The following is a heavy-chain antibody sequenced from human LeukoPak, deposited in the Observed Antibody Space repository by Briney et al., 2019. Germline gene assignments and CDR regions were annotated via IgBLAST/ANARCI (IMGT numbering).Heavy chain of an antibody. CDR3: ARDLVAAAGYYFDY. CDR2: ISSSSSTI. CDR1: GFTFSIYS. Sequence: PGGSLRLSCAASGFTFSIYSMNWVRQAPGKGLEWVSYISSSSSTILYADSVKGRFTISRDNAKNSLYLQMNSLRAEDTALYYCARDLVAAAGYYFDYWGQGTLVTVSS. J-gene: IGHJ4*02. D-gene: IGHD6-13*01. V-gene: IGHV3-48*01.